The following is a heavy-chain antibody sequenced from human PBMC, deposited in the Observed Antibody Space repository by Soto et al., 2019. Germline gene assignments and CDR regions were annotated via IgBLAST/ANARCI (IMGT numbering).Heavy chain of an antibody. CDR3: ARGGAYGDYATWYYDL. Sequence: QVQLVQSGAEVKKPGASVKVSCKASGYTFTSYGISWVRQAPGQGLEWMGWISGYNGKTHYAQKLQGRVTMTTDTATSTAYMELRSLRSDDTAVYFCARGGAYGDYATWYYDLWGRGTLVTVSS. D-gene: IGHD4-17*01. CDR1: GYTFTSYG. J-gene: IGHJ2*01. CDR2: ISGYNGKT. V-gene: IGHV1-18*01.